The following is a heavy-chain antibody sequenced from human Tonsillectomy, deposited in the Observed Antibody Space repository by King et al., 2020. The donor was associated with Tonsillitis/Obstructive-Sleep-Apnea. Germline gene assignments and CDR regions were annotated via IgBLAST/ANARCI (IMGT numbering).Heavy chain of an antibody. Sequence: QLVQSGAEVKKPGASVKVSCKASGYTFTSYGVSWVRQAPGRGLEWMGWISTYSGNTTYAQKLQDRLTMTTDTSTNTAYMELRSLRSDDTAVYYCASNDYASGSYYNSPFDHWGQGTLVTVSS. CDR2: ISTYSGNT. CDR3: ASNDYASGSYYNSPFDH. V-gene: IGHV1-18*01. J-gene: IGHJ4*02. CDR1: GYTFTSYG. D-gene: IGHD3-10*01.